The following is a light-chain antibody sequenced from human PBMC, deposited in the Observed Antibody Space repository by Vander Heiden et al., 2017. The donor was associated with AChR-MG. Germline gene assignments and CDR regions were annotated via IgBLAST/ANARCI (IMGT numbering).Light chain of an antibody. J-gene: IGLJ2*01. Sequence: QSVLTQPPSASGTPGQRVPISCSGSRSNVGSNSVNWYQQLPGTAPKLLIYSNHQRPSGVPDRFSGSKSGTSASLAISGLQSEDEADYYCAAWDGSLNGVLFGGGTKLTVL. CDR2: SNH. CDR1: RSNVGSNS. CDR3: AAWDGSLNGVL. V-gene: IGLV1-44*01.